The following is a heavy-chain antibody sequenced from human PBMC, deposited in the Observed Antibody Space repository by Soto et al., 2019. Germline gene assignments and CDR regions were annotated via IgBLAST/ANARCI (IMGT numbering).Heavy chain of an antibody. D-gene: IGHD1-26*01. CDR1: GFTFSSYA. J-gene: IGHJ4*02. CDR2: ISYDGSNK. CDR3: AREKWELLGGFDY. Sequence: QVQLVESGGGVVQPGRSLRLSCAASGFTFSSYAMHWVRQAPGKGLEWVAVISYDGSNKYYADSVKGRFTISRDNSKNPLYLQMNSLRAEDTAVYYCAREKWELLGGFDYWGQGTLVTVSS. V-gene: IGHV3-30-3*01.